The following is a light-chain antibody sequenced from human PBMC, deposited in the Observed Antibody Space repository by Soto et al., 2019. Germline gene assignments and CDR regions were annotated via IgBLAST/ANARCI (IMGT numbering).Light chain of an antibody. V-gene: IGLV2-23*01. J-gene: IGLJ3*02. CDR1: SSDVGSYNL. Sequence: QSALTQPASVSGSPGQSITISCTGTSSDVGSYNLVSWYQQHPGKAPKLMIYEGSKRPSGVSNRFSGSKSGNTASLTISGLQAEDEADYYCCSYAGSSPPYWVFGGGTKVTVL. CDR2: EGS. CDR3: CSYAGSSPPYWV.